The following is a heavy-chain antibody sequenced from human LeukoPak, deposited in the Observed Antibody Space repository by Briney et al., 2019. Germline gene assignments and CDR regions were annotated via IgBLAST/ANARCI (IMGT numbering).Heavy chain of an antibody. CDR2: IYYSGST. V-gene: IGHV4-39*01. Sequence: SETLSLTCTVSGGSISSSSYYWGWIRQPPGKGLEWIGSIYYSGSTYYNPSLKSRVTISVDTSKNQFSLKLSSVTAADTAVYYCARHGQMGWAYRSLDYWGQGTLVTVSS. CDR3: ARHGQMGWAYRSLDY. CDR1: GGSISSSSYY. D-gene: IGHD1-14*01. J-gene: IGHJ4*02.